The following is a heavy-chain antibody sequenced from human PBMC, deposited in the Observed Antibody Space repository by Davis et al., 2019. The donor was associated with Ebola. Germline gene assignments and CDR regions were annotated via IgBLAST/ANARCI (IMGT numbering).Heavy chain of an antibody. D-gene: IGHD2-2*01. CDR1: GFTFSSYS. Sequence: PGGSLRLSCAASGFTFSSYSMNWVRQAPGKGLEWVSSISSSSSYIYYADSVKGRFTISRDNAKNSLYLQMNSLRAEDTAVYYCARIYCSSTSCYQEYFQHWGQGTLVTVSS. V-gene: IGHV3-21*01. CDR2: ISSSSSYI. J-gene: IGHJ1*01. CDR3: ARIYCSSTSCYQEYFQH.